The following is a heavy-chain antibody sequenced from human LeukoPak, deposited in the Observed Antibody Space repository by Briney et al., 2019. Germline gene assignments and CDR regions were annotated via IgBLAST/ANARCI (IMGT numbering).Heavy chain of an antibody. CDR2: INPNSGGT. CDR1: GYTFTDYY. CDR3: ARAGGGAGSYYNTGGY. Sequence: ASVTVSYKASGYTFTDYYMHWVRQAPGQGLEWMGWINPNSGGTNYAQKFQGRVTITRDTSISTAYLELSRLRYDDAAVSYCARAGGGAGSYYNTGGYGGQGTLVTVSS. J-gene: IGHJ4*02. V-gene: IGHV1-2*02. D-gene: IGHD3-10*01.